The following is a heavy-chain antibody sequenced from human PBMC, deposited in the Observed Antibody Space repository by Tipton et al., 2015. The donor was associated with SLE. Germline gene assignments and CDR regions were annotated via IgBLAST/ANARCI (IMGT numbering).Heavy chain of an antibody. Sequence: LRLSCTVSGGSISSYYWSWIRQPPGKGLEWIGYIYYSGSTNYNPSLKSRVTISVDTSKNQFSLKPSSVTAADTAVYYCARGAHSNYPDYWGQGTLVTVST. CDR3: ARGAHSNYPDY. V-gene: IGHV4-59*01. CDR1: GGSISSYY. D-gene: IGHD4-11*01. CDR2: IYYSGST. J-gene: IGHJ4*02.